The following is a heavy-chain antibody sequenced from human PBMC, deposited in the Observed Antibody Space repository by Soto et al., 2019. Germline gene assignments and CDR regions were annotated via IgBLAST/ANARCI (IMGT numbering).Heavy chain of an antibody. CDR1: GYTFTSYC. CDR2: INPSGGST. CDR3: ARGPSIAGFTDHRDGIYF. J-gene: IGHJ6*02. V-gene: IGHV1-46*01. Sequence: ASVKVSCKASGYTFTSYCVHWVRQAPVQGLEWMGIINPSGGSTSYAQKFQGRVTMTRDTSTSTVYMELSSLRSEDTAVYYCARGPSIAGFTDHRDGIYFCTRGTTVTVSS. D-gene: IGHD6-6*01.